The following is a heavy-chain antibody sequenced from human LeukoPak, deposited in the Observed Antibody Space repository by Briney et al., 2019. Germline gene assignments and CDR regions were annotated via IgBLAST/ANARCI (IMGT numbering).Heavy chain of an antibody. V-gene: IGHV5-51*01. J-gene: IGHJ5*02. CDR2: IYPGDSDT. CDR3: ARSSSIAARPDWFDP. Sequence: GESLKISCKGSGYSFTSYWIGWVRQMPGKGLEWMGIIYPGDSDTRYSPSFQGQVTISADKSISTAYLQWSSLKASDTAMYYCARSSSIAARPDWFDPWGQGTLVTVSS. D-gene: IGHD6-6*01. CDR1: GYSFTSYW.